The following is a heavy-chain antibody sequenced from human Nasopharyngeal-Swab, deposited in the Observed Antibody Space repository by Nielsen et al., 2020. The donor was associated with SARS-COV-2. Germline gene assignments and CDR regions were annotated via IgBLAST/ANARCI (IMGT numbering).Heavy chain of an antibody. CDR2: IRNKANSYTK. V-gene: IGHV3-72*01. Sequence: GESLKISCAASGFTFSDYYMDWVRQAPGEGLEWVCRIRNKANSYTKEYAASVKGRFTISRDDSENALYLQMNSLQTEDTAIYYCARGARRGNWFDSWGQGTLVTVSS. D-gene: IGHD4/OR15-4a*01. J-gene: IGHJ5*01. CDR1: GFTFSDYY. CDR3: ARGARRGNWFDS.